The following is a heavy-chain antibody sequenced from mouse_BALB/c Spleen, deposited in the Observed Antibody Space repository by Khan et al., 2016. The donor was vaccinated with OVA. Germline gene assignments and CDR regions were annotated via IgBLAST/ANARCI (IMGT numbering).Heavy chain of an antibody. J-gene: IGHJ3*01. CDR3: VRSTMVTTEIDY. CDR2: INPSNGRS. CDR1: GYTFTSYW. V-gene: IGHV1S81*02. D-gene: IGHD2-2*01. Sequence: QVQLQQPGAELVKPGASVKLSCKASGYTFTSYWMQWVKQRPGQGLEWIGEINPSNGRSNYTENFKSKATLTVDKSSTTAHMQLSSLTSEDSAVYYCVRSTMVTTEIDYWGQGTLVTVSA.